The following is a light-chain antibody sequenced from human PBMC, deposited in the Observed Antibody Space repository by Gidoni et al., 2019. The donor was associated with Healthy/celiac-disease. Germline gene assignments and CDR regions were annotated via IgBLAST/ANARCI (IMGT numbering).Light chain of an antibody. J-gene: IGKJ4*01. V-gene: IGKV4-1*01. Sequence: DIVMTQSPDSLAVSLGERATINSKSSQSVLYSSNNKNYLAWYQQKPVQPPKLLIYWASTRESGVPDRFSGSGSGTDFTLTISSLQAEDVAVYYCQQYYSTLLTFGGGTKVEIK. CDR1: QSVLYSSNNKNY. CDR2: WAS. CDR3: QQYYSTLLT.